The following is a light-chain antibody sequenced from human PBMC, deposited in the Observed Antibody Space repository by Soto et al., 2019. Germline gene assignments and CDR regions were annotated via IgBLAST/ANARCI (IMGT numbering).Light chain of an antibody. V-gene: IGKV3-20*01. Sequence: EIVLTHSPGTLSLSPGERATLSCRASQSISDKYLAWYQQKPGQAPRLLIYGASSRATGIPDRFSGSGSGTDFTLTINRLEPEDFAVYYCQQYGSSPRTFGQGTKVDIK. CDR3: QQYGSSPRT. CDR1: QSISDKY. CDR2: GAS. J-gene: IGKJ1*01.